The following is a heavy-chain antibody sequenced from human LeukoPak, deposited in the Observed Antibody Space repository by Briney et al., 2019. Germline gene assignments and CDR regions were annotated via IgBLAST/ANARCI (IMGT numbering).Heavy chain of an antibody. CDR3: ARHPTALVSYGFDP. D-gene: IGHD5-18*01. CDR2: IYYSGST. CDR1: GGSFSNYY. V-gene: IGHV4-59*08. J-gene: IGHJ5*02. Sequence: SEILSLTCTVSGGSFSNYYWSWIRQPPGKGLEWIGYIYYSGSTNYNPSLKSRVTISVDTSKNQFSLNLSSVTAADTAVYYCARHPTALVSYGFDPWGQGTLVTVSS.